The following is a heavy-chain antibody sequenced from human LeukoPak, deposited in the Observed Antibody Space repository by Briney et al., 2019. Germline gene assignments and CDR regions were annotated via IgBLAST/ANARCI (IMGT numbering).Heavy chain of an antibody. Sequence: GGSLRLSCAASGFIFSHYGMHWVRQAPGKGLEWAAVIWSDATNRFYGASVKGRFTISRDNSQNTVFLQMNSLRAEDTAIYYCARDAQRGFDYSNSLEYWGHGTLVTVSS. J-gene: IGHJ4*01. D-gene: IGHD4-11*01. CDR3: ARDAQRGFDYSNSLEY. CDR1: GFIFSHYG. V-gene: IGHV3-33*01. CDR2: IWSDATNR.